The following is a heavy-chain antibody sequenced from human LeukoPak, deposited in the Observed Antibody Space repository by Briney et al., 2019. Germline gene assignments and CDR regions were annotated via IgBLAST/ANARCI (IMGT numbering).Heavy chain of an antibody. V-gene: IGHV3-11*01. D-gene: IGHD5-12*01. Sequence: PGGSLRLSCAASGFTFSDYYMSWIRQAPGKGLEWVSYISSSGSTIYYADSVKGRFTISRDNAKNSLYLQMNSLRAEDTAVYYCARVLGEEWLRFAEVAFDIWGQGTMVTVSS. J-gene: IGHJ3*02. CDR3: ARVLGEEWLRFAEVAFDI. CDR1: GFTFSDYY. CDR2: ISSSGSTI.